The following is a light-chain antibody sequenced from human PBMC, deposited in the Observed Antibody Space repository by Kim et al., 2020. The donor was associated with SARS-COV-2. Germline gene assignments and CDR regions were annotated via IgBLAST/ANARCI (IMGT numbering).Light chain of an antibody. Sequence: GQRVTISSSGSNTNIGSNTVNWYQQHPGTAPKLLIYANNQRPSGVPDLFSGSRSGTSASLAISGLQSDDEADYYCAAWDDSLNGWVFGGGTQLTVL. CDR1: NTNIGSNT. CDR3: AAWDDSLNGWV. V-gene: IGLV1-44*01. J-gene: IGLJ3*02. CDR2: ANN.